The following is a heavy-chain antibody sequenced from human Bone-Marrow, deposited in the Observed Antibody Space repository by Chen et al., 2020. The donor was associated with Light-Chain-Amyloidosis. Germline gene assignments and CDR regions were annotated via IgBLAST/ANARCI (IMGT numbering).Heavy chain of an antibody. D-gene: IGHD2-21*01. CDR2: FIPFYNST. CDR1: GGNTSTYA. J-gene: IGHJ3*02. CDR3: ATKVNVARAYHI. Sequence: QVRLVQSGPEVKKPGSSVRVSCKASGGNTSTYATDWVRQAPGQGLGWMGGFIPFYNSTSLAQKFRGRVTFTADGSTSAVYMELSSLRFEDTAVYYCATKVNVARAYHIWGQGTMVIVSS. V-gene: IGHV1-69*01.